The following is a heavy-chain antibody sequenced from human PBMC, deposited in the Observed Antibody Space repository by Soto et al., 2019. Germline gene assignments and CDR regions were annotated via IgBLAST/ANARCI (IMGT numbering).Heavy chain of an antibody. CDR2: IYHSGST. J-gene: IGHJ6*02. CDR1: GGSFSSSSYY. CDR3: ASSKREAYYYYYGMDV. Sequence: PSETLSLTCPVSGGSFSSSSYYWGWFRQPPGKGLEWIGGIYHSGSTNYNPSLKSRVTISVDTSKNQFSLKLSSVTAADTAVYYCASSKREAYYYYYGMDVWGQGTTVTVSS. V-gene: IGHV4-39*07.